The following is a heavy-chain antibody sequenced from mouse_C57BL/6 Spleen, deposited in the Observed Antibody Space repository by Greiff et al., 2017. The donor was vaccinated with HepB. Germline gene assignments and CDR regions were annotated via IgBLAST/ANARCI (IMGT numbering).Heavy chain of an antibody. CDR3: ARWPYYGSSYDYAMDY. CDR2: IYPGDGDT. CDR1: GYAFSSYW. J-gene: IGHJ4*01. Sequence: VKLLESGAELVKPGASVKISCKASGYAFSSYWMNWVKQRPGKGLEWIGQIYPGDGDTNYNGKFKGKATLTADKSSSTAYMQLSSLTSEDSAVYFCARWPYYGSSYDYAMDYWGQGTSVTVSS. V-gene: IGHV1-80*01. D-gene: IGHD1-1*01.